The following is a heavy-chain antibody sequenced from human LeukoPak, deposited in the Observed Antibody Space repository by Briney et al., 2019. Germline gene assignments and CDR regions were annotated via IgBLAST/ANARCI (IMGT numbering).Heavy chain of an antibody. V-gene: IGHV3-30*04. Sequence: GGSLRLSCAASGFTFSSYAMHWVRQAPGKGLEWVAVISYDGSNKYYADSVKGRFTISRGNSKNTLYLQMNSLRAEDTAVYYCARAGDSDYGDYTWANWGQGTLVTVSS. CDR1: GFTFSSYA. J-gene: IGHJ4*02. D-gene: IGHD4-17*01. CDR3: ARAGDSDYGDYTWAN. CDR2: ISYDGSNK.